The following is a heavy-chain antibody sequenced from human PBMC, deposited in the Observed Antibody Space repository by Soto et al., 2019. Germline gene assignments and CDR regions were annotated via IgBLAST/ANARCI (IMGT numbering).Heavy chain of an antibody. CDR2: IYYSGST. V-gene: IGHV4-31*03. CDR3: ARYGSGSYYPTTFDY. D-gene: IGHD3-10*01. Sequence: QVQLQESGPGLVKPSQTLSLTCTVSGASISSVGYNWSWLRQHPGKGLEWIGYIYYSGSTYYNPSPKSRGTLSLHTSKNPFSLKVTSVTAADTAVYYCARYGSGSYYPTTFDYWGQGTLVTVSS. CDR1: GASISSVGYN. J-gene: IGHJ4*02.